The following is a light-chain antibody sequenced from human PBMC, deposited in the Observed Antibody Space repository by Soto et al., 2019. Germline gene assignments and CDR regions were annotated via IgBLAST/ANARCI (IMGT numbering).Light chain of an antibody. J-gene: IGKJ4*01. V-gene: IGKV3-20*01. CDR3: QQYASSLLLT. CDR2: GTS. CDR1: QTIGRTY. Sequence: GLTQSKGTLSLSPGETATLSCRASQTIGRTYVAWYQQKPGQAPRLLIFGTSSRATGIPDRFSGSGSGTDFTLSISRLEPEDFAVYYCQQYASSLLLTFGGGTMV.